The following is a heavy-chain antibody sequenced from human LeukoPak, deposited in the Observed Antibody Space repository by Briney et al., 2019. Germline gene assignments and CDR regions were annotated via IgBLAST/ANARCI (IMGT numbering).Heavy chain of an antibody. CDR3: ARAQGCSSTSCHPPLYYYYHMDV. D-gene: IGHD2-2*01. J-gene: IGHJ6*03. CDR2: IWYDGSNK. Sequence: GGSLRLSCAASGFTFSSYGMHWVRQAPGKGLEWVAVIWYDGSNKYCADSVKGRFTISRDNSKNTLYLQMNSLRAEDTAVYYCARAQGCSSTSCHPPLYYYYHMDVWGKGTTVTVSS. CDR1: GFTFSSYG. V-gene: IGHV3-33*01.